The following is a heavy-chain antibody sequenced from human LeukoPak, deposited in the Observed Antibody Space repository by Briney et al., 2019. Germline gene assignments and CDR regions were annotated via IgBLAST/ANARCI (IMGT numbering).Heavy chain of an antibody. CDR3: ARRDSGWYYFDY. J-gene: IGHJ4*02. Sequence: SETLSLTCTVSGGSISSSSYYWGWIRQPPGKGLEWIGSIYYSGSTYYNPSLKSRVTISVDTSKNQFSLKLSSATAADTAVYYCARRDSGWYYFDYWGQGTLVTVSS. CDR2: IYYSGST. V-gene: IGHV4-39*01. D-gene: IGHD6-19*01. CDR1: GGSISSSSYY.